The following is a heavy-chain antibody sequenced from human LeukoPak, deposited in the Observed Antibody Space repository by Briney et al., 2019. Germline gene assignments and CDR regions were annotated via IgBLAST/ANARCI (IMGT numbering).Heavy chain of an antibody. J-gene: IGHJ4*02. Sequence: ASVKVSCKASGYTFTSYGISWVRQAPGQGLEWMGWISAYNGNTNCAQKLQGRVTMTTDTSTSTAYMELRSLRSDDTAVYYCARDESYYYGSGSYYSFDYWGQGTLVTVSS. CDR1: GYTFTSYG. CDR3: ARDESYYYGSGSYYSFDY. D-gene: IGHD3-10*01. V-gene: IGHV1-18*04. CDR2: ISAYNGNT.